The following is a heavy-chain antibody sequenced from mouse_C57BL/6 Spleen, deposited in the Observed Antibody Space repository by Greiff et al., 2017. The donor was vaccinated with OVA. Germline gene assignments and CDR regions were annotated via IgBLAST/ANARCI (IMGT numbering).Heavy chain of an antibody. Sequence: EVKLMESGPGLVKPSQSLSLTCSVAGYSITSGYYWNWIRQFPGNKLEWMGYISYDGSNNYNPSLKNRISITRDTSKNQFFLKLNSVTTEDTATYYCARGALTAYYFDYWGQGTTLTVSS. CDR1: GYSITSGYY. V-gene: IGHV3-6*01. CDR2: ISYDGSN. J-gene: IGHJ2*01. CDR3: ARGALTAYYFDY. D-gene: IGHD2-13*01.